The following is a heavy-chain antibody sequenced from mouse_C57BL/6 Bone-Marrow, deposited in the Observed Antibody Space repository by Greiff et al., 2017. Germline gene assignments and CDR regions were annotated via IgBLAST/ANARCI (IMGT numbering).Heavy chain of an antibody. CDR1: GYTFTSYW. Sequence: VQLQQSGAELVKPGASVKMSCKASGYTFTSYWIHWVKQRPGQGLEWIGEIYPGSGSTNYNEKFKSKATLTVDTSSSTAYMQLSSLTSEDSAVYYCSRPSYSNYWYFDVWGTGTTVTVSS. D-gene: IGHD2-5*01. CDR2: IYPGSGST. J-gene: IGHJ1*03. V-gene: IGHV1-55*01. CDR3: SRPSYSNYWYFDV.